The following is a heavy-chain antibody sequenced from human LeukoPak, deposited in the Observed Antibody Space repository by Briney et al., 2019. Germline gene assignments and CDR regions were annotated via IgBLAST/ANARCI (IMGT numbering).Heavy chain of an antibody. Sequence: SETLSLTCTVSGGSISSYYWSWIRQPPGKGLEWIGYIYYSGSTNYNPSLKSRVTISVDTSKNQFSLKLSSVTAADTAVYYCARDLRGVDKINWSDPWGQGTLVTVSS. D-gene: IGHD5-12*01. J-gene: IGHJ5*02. CDR1: GGSISSYY. CDR2: IYYSGST. CDR3: ARDLRGVDKINWSDP. V-gene: IGHV4-59*01.